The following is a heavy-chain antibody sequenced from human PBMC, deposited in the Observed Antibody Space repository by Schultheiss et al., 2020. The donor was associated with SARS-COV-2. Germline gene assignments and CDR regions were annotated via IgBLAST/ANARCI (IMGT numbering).Heavy chain of an antibody. CDR1: GGSVSSSGYS. CDR2: IYHSGAT. J-gene: IGHJ4*02. Sequence: GSLRLSCTVSGGSVSSSGYSWGWIRQPPGKGLEWIGSIYHSGATYNNPSLKSRVTISVDRSKNQFSLKLSSVTAADTAVYYCARKIYGSGSYYDYWGQGTLVTVSS. CDR3: ARKIYGSGSYYDY. D-gene: IGHD3-10*01. V-gene: IGHV4-39*07.